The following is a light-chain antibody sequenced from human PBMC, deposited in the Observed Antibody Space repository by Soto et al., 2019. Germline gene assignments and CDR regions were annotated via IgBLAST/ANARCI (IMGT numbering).Light chain of an antibody. CDR2: DVS. J-gene: IGLJ2*01. V-gene: IGLV2-11*01. CDR1: SSDVGGYNY. CDR3: CSYAVSNMVI. Sequence: QSALTQPRSVSGSPGQSVAISCTGTSSDVGGYNYVSWYQQHPGRAPKLMIYDVSERPSGVPDRFSASKSGYTASLTISGLQAEDEADYYCCSYAVSNMVIFGGGTKVTVL.